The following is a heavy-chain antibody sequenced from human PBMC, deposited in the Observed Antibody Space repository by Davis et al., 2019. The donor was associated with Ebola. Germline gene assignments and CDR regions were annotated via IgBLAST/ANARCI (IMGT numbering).Heavy chain of an antibody. V-gene: IGHV1-18*04. J-gene: IGHJ6*02. Sequence: AASVKVSCKASGYTFTSYGISWVRQAPGQGLEWMGWISAYNGNTNYAQKLQGRVTMTTDTSTSTAYMELRSLRSDDTAVYYCARDRSYAASYGMDVWGQGTTVTFSS. CDR1: GYTFTSYG. CDR3: ARDRSYAASYGMDV. CDR2: ISAYNGNT. D-gene: IGHD3-16*02.